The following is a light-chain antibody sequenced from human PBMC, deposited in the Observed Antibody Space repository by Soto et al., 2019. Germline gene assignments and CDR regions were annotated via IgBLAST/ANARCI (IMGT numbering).Light chain of an antibody. Sequence: EIVMTQSTATLSVSPGERATLSCRASQSVSNNLAWYQQKPGQAPRLLIYHASTRATGIPARFSGSGSGTEFNLTISSLQSEDFAVYYCQQYNKWPLTFGGGTKVEIK. J-gene: IGKJ4*01. CDR1: QSVSNN. V-gene: IGKV3-15*01. CDR2: HAS. CDR3: QQYNKWPLT.